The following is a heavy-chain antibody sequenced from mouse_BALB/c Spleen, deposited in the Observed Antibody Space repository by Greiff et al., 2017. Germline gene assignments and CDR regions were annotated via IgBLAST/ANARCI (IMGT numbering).Heavy chain of an antibody. CDR2: IYPGDGST. J-gene: IGHJ2*01. CDR3: ARRTYYGNYFDY. D-gene: IGHD2-10*01. CDR1: GYTFTSYY. V-gene: IGHV1S56*01. Sequence: QVQLQQSGPELVKPGASVKMSCKASGYTFTSYYIHWVKQRPGQGLEWIGWIYPGDGSTKYNEKFKGKTTLTADKSSSTAYMLLSSLTSEDSAIYFCARRTYYGNYFDYWGQGTTLTVSS.